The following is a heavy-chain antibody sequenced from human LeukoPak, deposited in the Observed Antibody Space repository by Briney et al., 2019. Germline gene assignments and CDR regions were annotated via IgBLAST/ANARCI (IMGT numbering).Heavy chain of an antibody. Sequence: GGSLRLSCAASGFTFSSYWMHWVRQAPGKGLVWVSRINSDGSSTSYADSVKGRFTSSRDNAKNTLYLQMNSLRAEDTAVYYCARIYDFWSGYYTDTVPGGSYYGMDVWGQGTTVTVSS. CDR1: GFTFSSYW. CDR3: ARIYDFWSGYYTDTVPGGSYYGMDV. V-gene: IGHV3-74*01. CDR2: INSDGSST. D-gene: IGHD3-3*01. J-gene: IGHJ6*02.